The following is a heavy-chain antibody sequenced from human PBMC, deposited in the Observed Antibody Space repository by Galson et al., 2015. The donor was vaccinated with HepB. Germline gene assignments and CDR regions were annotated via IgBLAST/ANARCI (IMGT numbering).Heavy chain of an antibody. CDR3: ARDGRAYDY. Sequence: SLRLSCAASGFTFSASWMSWVRQAPGKGLEWVASIKGDGNEKYYVDSVKGRFIISRDNAKNSLYLQMNSLRAEDTAVFYCARDGRAYDYWGQGTLVTVSS. CDR1: GFTFSASW. D-gene: IGHD2-21*01. V-gene: IGHV3-7*03. J-gene: IGHJ4*02. CDR2: IKGDGNEK.